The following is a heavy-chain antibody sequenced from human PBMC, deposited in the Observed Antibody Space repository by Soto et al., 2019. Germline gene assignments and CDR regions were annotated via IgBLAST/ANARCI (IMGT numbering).Heavy chain of an antibody. J-gene: IGHJ3*02. Sequence: ETLSLTCTVSGGSISSYYWSWIRQPPGKGLEWIGYIYYSGSTNYNPSLKSRVTISVDTSKDQFSLKLSSVTAADTAVYYCARQQWLVLNAFDIWGQGTMVTVSS. CDR3: ARQQWLVLNAFDI. CDR2: IYYSGST. D-gene: IGHD6-19*01. V-gene: IGHV4-59*01. CDR1: GGSISSYY.